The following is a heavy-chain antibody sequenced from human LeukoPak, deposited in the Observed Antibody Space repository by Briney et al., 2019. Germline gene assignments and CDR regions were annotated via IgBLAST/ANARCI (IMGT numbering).Heavy chain of an antibody. D-gene: IGHD4-23*01. J-gene: IGHJ4*02. CDR3: ARDGETTVVTPRYFDY. V-gene: IGHV1-46*01. CDR1: GYTFTTYY. CDR2: INPSGGST. Sequence: GASVKVSCKASGYTFTTYYMHWVRQAPGQGLEWMGIINPSGGSTSYAQKFQGRVTMTRDTSTSTVYMGLSSLRSEDTAVYYCARDGETTVVTPRYFDYWGQGTLVTVSS.